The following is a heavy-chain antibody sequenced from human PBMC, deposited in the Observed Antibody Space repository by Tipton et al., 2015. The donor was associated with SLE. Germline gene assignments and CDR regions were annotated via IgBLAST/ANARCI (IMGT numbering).Heavy chain of an antibody. V-gene: IGHV4-4*07. CDR1: GGSISSAY. CDR2: IYTTGST. CDR3: ARSRGSSNFDPPGY. D-gene: IGHD3-16*01. Sequence: TLSLTCTVSGGSISSAYWSWIRQPAGKGLEWIGRIYTTGSTNYNPSLKSRVTMSVDTSKNQFSLRLTSVTAADTAVYYCARSRGSSNFDPPGYWGQGTLVTVSS. J-gene: IGHJ4*02.